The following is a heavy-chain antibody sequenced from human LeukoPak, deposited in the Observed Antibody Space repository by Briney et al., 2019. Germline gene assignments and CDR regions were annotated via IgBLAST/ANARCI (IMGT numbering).Heavy chain of an antibody. J-gene: IGHJ3*02. CDR2: IYHSGST. Sequence: MSSETLSLTCAVSGGSISSSNWWSWVRQPPGKGLEWIGEIYHSGSTNFNPSLKSRVTMSVDTSKNQFSLKLTSVTAADTAVYYCARGPYKFDGSGAFDIWGQGTMVTVSS. CDR1: GGSISSSNW. CDR3: ARGPYKFDGSGAFDI. V-gene: IGHV4-4*02. D-gene: IGHD3-22*01.